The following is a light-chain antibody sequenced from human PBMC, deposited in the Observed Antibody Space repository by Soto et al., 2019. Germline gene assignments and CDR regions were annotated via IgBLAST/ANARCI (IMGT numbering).Light chain of an antibody. CDR2: GAS. CDR1: QSVSSSY. Sequence: EIVLTQSPGTLSFSPGERATLTCRASQSVSSSYLAWFQQKPGQAPRLLIYGASSRATGIPDRFSGSGSGTDFTLTMSRLEPEDFAVYYWQQYGNAPFTFGPGTKVDIK. J-gene: IGKJ3*01. CDR3: QQYGNAPFT. V-gene: IGKV3-20*01.